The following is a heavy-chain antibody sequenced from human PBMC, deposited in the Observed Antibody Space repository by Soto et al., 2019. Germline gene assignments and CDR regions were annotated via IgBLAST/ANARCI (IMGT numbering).Heavy chain of an antibody. D-gene: IGHD2-15*01. Sequence: SSETLSLTCTVSGGSVSGVDYFWSWIRQSPGMGLEWIGYIYYTGITHLNPSLKSRLTMAVDTSKNHFSLKLTSVTAADTAVYYCARVTIADDAFDIWGQGTMVTVSS. V-gene: IGHV4-30-4*02. CDR2: IYYTGIT. CDR3: ARVTIADDAFDI. CDR1: GGSVSGVDYF. J-gene: IGHJ3*02.